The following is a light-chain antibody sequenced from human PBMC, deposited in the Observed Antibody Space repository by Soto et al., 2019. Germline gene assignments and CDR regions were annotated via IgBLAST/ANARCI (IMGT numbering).Light chain of an antibody. CDR3: QQYGSSPRT. V-gene: IGKV3-20*01. Sequence: EIVLTQSPGTLSLSPGERATLSCRASQSVSSSCLAWYQQKPGQAPRLLIYGASSRATGIPDRFSGSGSGKDFTLTISRLGPEDFGVYYCQQYGSSPRTFGQGTKVEIK. J-gene: IGKJ1*01. CDR2: GAS. CDR1: QSVSSSC.